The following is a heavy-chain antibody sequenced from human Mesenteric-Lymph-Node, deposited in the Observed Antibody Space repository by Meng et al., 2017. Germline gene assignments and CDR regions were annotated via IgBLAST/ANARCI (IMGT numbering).Heavy chain of an antibody. CDR1: GGSFSGYY. D-gene: IGHD1-26*01. CDR3: ARQGVGGSLVDS. J-gene: IGHJ4*02. Sequence: QVEFAQWGARLLKPSATPSSACCVYGGSFSGYYWSWIRQPPGKGLEWIGEINHSGSTNYHPSLKSRVTISKDTSKNHFSLKLSSVTAADTAVYFCARQGVGGSLVDSWGQGTLVTVSS. V-gene: IGHV4-34*01. CDR2: INHSGST.